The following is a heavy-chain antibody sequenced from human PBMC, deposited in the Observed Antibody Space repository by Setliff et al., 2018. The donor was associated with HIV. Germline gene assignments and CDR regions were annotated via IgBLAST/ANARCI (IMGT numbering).Heavy chain of an antibody. CDR3: AREGNSGHGGQIEFDY. V-gene: IGHV1-69*13. Sequence: SVKVSCKASGDTFRSRAFNWVRQAPGQGPEWMGGIIPMFGTASYAQKFQGRVTITADESTSTVYMELSSLRSDDTALYYCAREGNSGHGGQIEFDYWGQGTLVTVSS. J-gene: IGHJ4*02. D-gene: IGHD1-26*01. CDR1: GDTFRSRA. CDR2: IIPMFGTA.